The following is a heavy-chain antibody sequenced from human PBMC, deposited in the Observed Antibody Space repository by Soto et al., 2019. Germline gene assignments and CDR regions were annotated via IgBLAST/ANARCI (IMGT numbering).Heavy chain of an antibody. J-gene: IGHJ6*04. CDR2: ISHSGST. CDR3: ARVSKGCSGGSCYRSLDV. D-gene: IGHD2-15*01. V-gene: IGHV4-34*01. CDR1: GGSFSGYY. Sequence: SETLSLTCAVYGGSFSGYYWSWIRQPPGKGLEWIGEISHSGSTNYNPSLKSRVTISVDTSKNQFSLKLSSVTAADTAVYYCARVSKGCSGGSCYRSLDVWGKGTTVTVSS.